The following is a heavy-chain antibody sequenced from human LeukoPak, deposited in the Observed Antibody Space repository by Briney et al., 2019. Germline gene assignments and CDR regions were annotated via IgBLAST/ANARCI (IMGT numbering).Heavy chain of an antibody. CDR2: ISSLSGTI. J-gene: IGHJ6*03. CDR1: GFTFSSYS. Sequence: GSMRLSCAASGFTFSSYSMNWVRQAPGEGLEWVSYISSLSGTIYYADSVKGRFTISRDNAKNSLYLQMNSLRAEDTAVYYCARGSLWLWPYYYYMDVWGKGTTVTVSS. V-gene: IGHV3-48*04. D-gene: IGHD3-10*01. CDR3: ARGSLWLWPYYYYMDV.